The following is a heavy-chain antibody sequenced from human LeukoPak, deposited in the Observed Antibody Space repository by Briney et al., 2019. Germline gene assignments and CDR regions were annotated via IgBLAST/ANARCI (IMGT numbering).Heavy chain of an antibody. D-gene: IGHD1-14*01. Sequence: GGSLRLSCAASGFTFSSYGMHWVRQAPGKGLEWVSGISGSGGSTYYADSVKGRFTISRDNSKNTLYLQMSSLRAEDTAVYYCAKDQTTWGNQFDYWGQGTLVTVSS. V-gene: IGHV3-23*01. J-gene: IGHJ4*02. CDR1: GFTFSSYG. CDR2: ISGSGGST. CDR3: AKDQTTWGNQFDY.